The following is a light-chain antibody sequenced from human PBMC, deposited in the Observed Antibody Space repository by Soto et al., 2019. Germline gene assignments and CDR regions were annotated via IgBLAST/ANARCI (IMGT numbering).Light chain of an antibody. CDR2: GAS. J-gene: IGKJ1*01. CDR3: HQYGNSPWT. CDR1: HRVSSNY. V-gene: IGKV3-20*01. Sequence: EIVLTHSPGTLSFSPGEIATLSVRASHRVSSNYLAWYLQKPGQAPRLLIYGASSRATGIPDRFSGSGSGTDFTLTISRLEPEDFAVFYCHQYGNSPWTFGQGTKVDIK.